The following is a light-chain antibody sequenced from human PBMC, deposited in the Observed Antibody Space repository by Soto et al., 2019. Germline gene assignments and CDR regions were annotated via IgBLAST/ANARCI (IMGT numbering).Light chain of an antibody. CDR2: DVN. V-gene: IGLV2-14*03. J-gene: IGLJ2*01. CDR3: TSCTTSTNII. Sequence: QSALTQPPSVSGSPGQSVTISCTGTSSDVGGYNFVSWYQQHPGKAPKLMLYDVNIRPSGVSNRFSGSKSGNTASLTVSGLQAEDEADYYCTSCTTSTNIIFGGGTKLTVL. CDR1: SSDVGGYNF.